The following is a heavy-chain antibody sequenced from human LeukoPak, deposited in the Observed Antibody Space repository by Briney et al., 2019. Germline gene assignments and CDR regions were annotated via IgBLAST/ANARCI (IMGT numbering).Heavy chain of an antibody. Sequence: GESLKISCKGSGYSFTSYWIGWVRQMPGKGLEWMGIIYPGDSDTRYSPSFQGQVTISADKSISTAYLQWSSLKASDTAMYYCARPIGSGWYLEYYFDYWGQGTLVTVSS. D-gene: IGHD6-19*01. CDR1: GYSFTSYW. CDR3: ARPIGSGWYLEYYFDY. V-gene: IGHV5-51*01. J-gene: IGHJ4*02. CDR2: IYPGDSDT.